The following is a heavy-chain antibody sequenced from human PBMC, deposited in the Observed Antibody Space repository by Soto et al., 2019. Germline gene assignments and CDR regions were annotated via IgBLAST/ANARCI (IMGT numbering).Heavy chain of an antibody. J-gene: IGHJ6*02. CDR3: VGALTYEVPYYYYGTDV. V-gene: IGHV3-7*01. Sequence: LRLSCEASGFMFSTYLMSWVRQAPGKGLEWVANIKQGGNEKFYVDSVKGRFTISRDNAKKSLFLQMNSLRPEDTAVYYCVGALTYEVPYYYYGTDVWGQGTTVTVSS. D-gene: IGHD3-16*01. CDR2: IKQGGNEK. CDR1: GFMFSTYL.